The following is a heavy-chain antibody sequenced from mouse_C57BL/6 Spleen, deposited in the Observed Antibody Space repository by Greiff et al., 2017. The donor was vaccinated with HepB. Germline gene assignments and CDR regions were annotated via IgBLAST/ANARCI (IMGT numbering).Heavy chain of an antibody. J-gene: IGHJ2*01. D-gene: IGHD1-1*01. Sequence: EVQLQQSGPVLARPGASVKMSCKTSGYTFTSYWMHWVKQRPGQGLEWIGAIYPGNSDTSYNQKFKGKAKLTAVTSASTAYMELSSLTNEDSAVYYCTRSNGSSYFDYWGQGTTLTVSS. CDR3: TRSNGSSYFDY. CDR2: IYPGNSDT. CDR1: GYTFTSYW. V-gene: IGHV1-5*01.